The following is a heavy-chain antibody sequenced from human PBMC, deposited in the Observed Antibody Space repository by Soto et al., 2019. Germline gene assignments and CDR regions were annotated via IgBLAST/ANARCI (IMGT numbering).Heavy chain of an antibody. J-gene: IGHJ3*02. V-gene: IGHV3-30*18. CDR2: ISYDGSNK. CDR1: GFTFSSYG. CDR3: AKELKQQLVLAFDI. Sequence: SLRLSCAASGFTFSSYGMHWVRQAPGKGLEWVAVISYDGSNKYYADSVKGRFTISRDNSKNTLYLQMNSLRAEDTAVYYCAKELKQQLVLAFDIWGQGTMVTVSS. D-gene: IGHD6-13*01.